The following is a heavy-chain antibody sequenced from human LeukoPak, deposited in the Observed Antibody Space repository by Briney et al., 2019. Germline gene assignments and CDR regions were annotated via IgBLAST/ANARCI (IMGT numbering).Heavy chain of an antibody. CDR1: GYTFTGYY. J-gene: IGHJ4*02. CDR2: INPNSGGT. V-gene: IGHV1-2*02. Sequence: ASVKVSCKASGYTFTGYYMHWVRQAPGQGLEWMGWINPNSGGTNYAQKFQGRVTMTRDTSISTAYMELSRLRSDDTAVYYCARVFRGVATIFHFDYWGQGTLVTVSS. D-gene: IGHD5-12*01. CDR3: ARVFRGVATIFHFDY.